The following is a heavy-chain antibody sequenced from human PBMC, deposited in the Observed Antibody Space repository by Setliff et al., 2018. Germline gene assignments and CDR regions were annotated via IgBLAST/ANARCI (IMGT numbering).Heavy chain of an antibody. Sequence: GGSLRLSCAASGFVVTNSEMSWVRQAPGKGLEWVSVTYSSGATNYADSVKGRFTISRDNAKNSLYLQMNSLRAEDTAVYYCASGARSGYDYNDYWGQGTLVTVSS. CDR1: GFVVTNSE. CDR2: TYSSGAT. J-gene: IGHJ4*02. CDR3: ASGARSGYDYNDY. V-gene: IGHV3-53*01. D-gene: IGHD5-12*01.